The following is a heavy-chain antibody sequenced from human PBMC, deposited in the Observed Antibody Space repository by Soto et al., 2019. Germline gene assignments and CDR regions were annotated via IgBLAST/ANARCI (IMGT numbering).Heavy chain of an antibody. V-gene: IGHV4-30-4*01. CDR3: ARGGNYYGLRV. CDR2: IYDSGST. CDR1: GGSISSGDYY. J-gene: IGHJ6*02. D-gene: IGHD3-10*01. Sequence: QVQLQESGPGLVKPSQTLSLTCTVSGGSISSGDYYWSWIRQPPGKGLEWIGYIYDSGSTYYNASLKSRVTLSLDTSKNQVSRKLTSVSAADTAVYYCARGGNYYGLRVWGQGTTVTVS.